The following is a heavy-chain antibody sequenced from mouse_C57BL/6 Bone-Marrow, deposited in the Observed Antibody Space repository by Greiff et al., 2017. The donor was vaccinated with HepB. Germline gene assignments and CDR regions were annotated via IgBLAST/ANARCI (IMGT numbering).Heavy chain of an antibody. D-gene: IGHD3-2*02. CDR1: GYSITSGYY. V-gene: IGHV3-6*01. J-gene: IGHJ3*01. CDR3: ARLTSSSAFWFAY. Sequence: EVKLVESGPGLVKPSQSLSLTCSVTGYSITSGYYWNWIRQFPGNKLEWMGYISYDGSNNYNPSLKNRISITRDTSKNQFFLKLNSVTTEDTATYYCARLTSSSAFWFAYWGQGTLVTVSA. CDR2: ISYDGSN.